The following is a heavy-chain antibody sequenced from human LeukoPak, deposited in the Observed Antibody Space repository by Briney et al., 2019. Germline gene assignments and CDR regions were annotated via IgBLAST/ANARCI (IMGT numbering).Heavy chain of an antibody. CDR2: IYYSGST. Sequence: SETLSLTCTVSGGSISSGDYYWSWIRQPPGKGLGWIGYIYYSGSTYYNPSLKSRVTISVDTSKNQFSLKLSSVTAADTAVYYCARALAAAYEGYYYYYGMDVWGQGTTVTVSS. D-gene: IGHD6-13*01. J-gene: IGHJ6*02. V-gene: IGHV4-30-4*01. CDR3: ARALAAAYEGYYYYYGMDV. CDR1: GGSISSGDYY.